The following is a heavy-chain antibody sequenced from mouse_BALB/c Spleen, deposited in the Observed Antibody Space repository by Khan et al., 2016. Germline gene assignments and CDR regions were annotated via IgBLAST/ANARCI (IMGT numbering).Heavy chain of an antibody. D-gene: IGHD1-1*01. CDR1: GYTFTDYS. CDR3: ARGGYYGSSSY. V-gene: IGHV9-2-1*01. Sequence: QIQLVQSGPELKKPGETVKISCKATGYTFTDYSMHWVKQAPGKGLKWMGWINTETGEPTYADDFKGRFAFSLETSASTAYLQINNLKNEDTATXSCARGGYYGSSSYWGQGTTLTVSS. CDR2: INTETGEP. J-gene: IGHJ2*01.